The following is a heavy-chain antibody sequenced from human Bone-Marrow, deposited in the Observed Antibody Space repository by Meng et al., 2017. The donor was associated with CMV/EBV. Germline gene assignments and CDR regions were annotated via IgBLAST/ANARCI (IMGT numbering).Heavy chain of an antibody. CDR1: GGTLSTYA. V-gene: IGHV1-69*05. D-gene: IGHD3-3*01. Sequence: SVKVSCKASGGTLSTYAISWVRQAPGQGLEWMGGIIPIFGTTNYAQKFQHRVTLTTDVSTNTAYMEVHNLRSEDTAVYYCARDVTIFGVVIIGNWFDPWGQGTLVTVSS. CDR3: ARDVTIFGVVIIGNWFDP. CDR2: IIPIFGTT. J-gene: IGHJ5*02.